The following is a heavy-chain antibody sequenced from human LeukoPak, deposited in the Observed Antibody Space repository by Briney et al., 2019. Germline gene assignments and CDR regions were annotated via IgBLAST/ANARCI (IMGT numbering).Heavy chain of an antibody. CDR2: IYNSGTT. CDR1: GGSIRSGGYS. J-gene: IGHJ4*02. CDR3: ARGWGPAYCGGDCHRHFDY. Sequence: SETLSLTCVVSGGSIRSGGYSWNWIRQPPGKGLEWIGYIYNSGTTSYNPSLKSRVTMSVDTSKNKFSLKLNSVTAADTALYYCARGWGPAYCGGDCHRHFDYWGQGALVTVSS. D-gene: IGHD2-21*02. V-gene: IGHV4-30-4*07.